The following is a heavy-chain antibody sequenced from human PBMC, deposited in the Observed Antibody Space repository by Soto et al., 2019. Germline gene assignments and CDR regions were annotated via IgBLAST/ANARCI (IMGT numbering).Heavy chain of an antibody. CDR3: AKGGYMFAYE. J-gene: IGHJ4*02. V-gene: IGHV3-23*01. Sequence: EVQLLDSVGDLVQPGGSLSLAFAASGFSFSTSSMAWVRQPPGKWLEWVSATRPSASDTLYADSVKGRFTIFRANSKNTLLLQMTSLRAADTAVSYCAKGGYMFAYEWGQGTLVTVSS. CDR2: TRPSASDT. CDR1: GFSFSTSS. D-gene: IGHD5-18*01.